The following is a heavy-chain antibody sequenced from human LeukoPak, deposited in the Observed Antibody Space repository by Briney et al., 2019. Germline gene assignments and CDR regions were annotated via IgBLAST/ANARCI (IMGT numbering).Heavy chain of an antibody. CDR2: ISSSSSTI. J-gene: IGHJ4*02. CDR3: ARENFPAYFDY. V-gene: IGHV3-48*01. CDR1: GFTFSSYS. Sequence: PGGSLRLSYAASGFTFSSYSMNWVRQAPGKGLEWVSYISSSSSTIYYADSVKGRFTISRDNAKNSLYLQMNSLRAEDTAVYYCARENFPAYFDYWGQGTLVTVSS.